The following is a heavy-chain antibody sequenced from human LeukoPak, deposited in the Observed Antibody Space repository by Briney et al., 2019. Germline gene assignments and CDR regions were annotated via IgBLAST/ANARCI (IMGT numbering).Heavy chain of an antibody. CDR2: IYYSGST. J-gene: IGHJ5*02. CDR1: GGSISSSSYY. Sequence: SETLSLTCTVSGGSISSSSYYWGWIRQPPGKGLEWIGSIYYSGSTYYNLPLKSRVTISVDTSKNQFSLKLSSVTAADTAVYYCARLGLRRGVGVVVAARWFDPWGQGTLVTVSS. D-gene: IGHD2-15*01. CDR3: ARLGLRRGVGVVVAARWFDP. V-gene: IGHV4-39*01.